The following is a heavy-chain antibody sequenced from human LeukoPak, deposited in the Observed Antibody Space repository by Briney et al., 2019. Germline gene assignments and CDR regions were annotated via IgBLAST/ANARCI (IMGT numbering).Heavy chain of an antibody. D-gene: IGHD6-13*01. J-gene: IGHJ4*02. CDR3: ARMAVAAAGSFDY. Sequence: SVKVSCKASGGTFSSYAISWVRQAPGQGLEWMGRIIPILGIANYAQKFQGRVTITADKSTSTAYMEVSSLRSEDTAVYYCARMAVAAAGSFDYWGQGTLVTVSS. CDR1: GGTFSSYA. V-gene: IGHV1-69*04. CDR2: IIPILGIA.